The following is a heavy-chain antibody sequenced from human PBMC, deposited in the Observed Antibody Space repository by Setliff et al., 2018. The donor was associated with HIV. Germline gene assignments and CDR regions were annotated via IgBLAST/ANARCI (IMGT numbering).Heavy chain of an antibody. D-gene: IGHD3-16*02. CDR1: GFTFRSYA. J-gene: IGHJ4*02. CDR2: IFGSGGIT. Sequence: LRLSCAAYGFTFRSYAMSWVRQAPGKVLQWVSSIFGSGGITYYVDSVKGRFTVSRDNSKNTLYLHMNSLRAEDTGIYYCAKGLSGGYRTTSFDSWGQGTQVTVSS. CDR3: AKGLSGGYRTTSFDS. V-gene: IGHV3-23*01.